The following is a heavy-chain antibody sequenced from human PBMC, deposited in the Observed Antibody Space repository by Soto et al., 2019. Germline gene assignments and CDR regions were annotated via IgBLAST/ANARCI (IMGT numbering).Heavy chain of an antibody. D-gene: IGHD2-21*02. CDR3: AISLAYCGGDCYEYFQH. CDR1: GFTFSSYS. Sequence: GWSLRLSCAASGFTFSSYSMNWVRQAPGKGLEWVSSISSSSSYIYYADSVKGRFTISRDNAKNSLYLQMNSLRAEDTAVYYCAISLAYCGGDCYEYFQHWGQGTLVTVSS. V-gene: IGHV3-21*01. J-gene: IGHJ1*01. CDR2: ISSSSSYI.